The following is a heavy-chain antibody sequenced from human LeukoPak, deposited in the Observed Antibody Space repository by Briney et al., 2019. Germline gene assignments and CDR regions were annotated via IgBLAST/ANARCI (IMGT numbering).Heavy chain of an antibody. CDR1: GGSFSGYY. J-gene: IGHJ6*02. CDR3: ARGPTIAAAGRDYYYYGMDV. V-gene: IGHV4-34*01. Sequence: PSETLSLTCAVYGGSFSGYYWSWIRQPPGKGLEWIGEINHSGSTNYNPSLKSRVTISADTSRNRFSLKLSSVTAADTAVYYCARGPTIAAAGRDYYYYGMDVWGQGTTVTVSS. CDR2: INHSGST. D-gene: IGHD6-13*01.